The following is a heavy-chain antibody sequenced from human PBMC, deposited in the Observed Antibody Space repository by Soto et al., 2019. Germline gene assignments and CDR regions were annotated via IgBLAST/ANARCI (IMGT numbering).Heavy chain of an antibody. Sequence: VSLRLSCAAPGFTYSAYDMHRVRQPTGSGMESVTTIGASEDPYHVGSVTGRFTISRDSALISLYLQMISRRAEDTADYYCARAYSVRLPRRADYYVARDVWGLGTTVTVSS. J-gene: IGHJ6*02. V-gene: IGHV3-13*05. CDR1: GFTYSAYD. CDR3: ARAYSVRLPRRADYYVARDV. CDR2: IGASEDP. D-gene: IGHD2-15*01.